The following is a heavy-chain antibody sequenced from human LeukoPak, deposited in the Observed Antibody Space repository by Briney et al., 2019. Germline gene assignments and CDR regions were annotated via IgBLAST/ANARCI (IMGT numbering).Heavy chain of an antibody. Sequence: PGGSLRLSCAASGFTFNNYWIHWVRQVPGKGLVWVSRINNDGSSASYVDSVKGRFTISRDNAKNTLFLQMNNLRAEDTAVYYCARRGTGHGMDVWGQGTTVIVSS. V-gene: IGHV3-74*01. CDR2: INNDGSSA. CDR3: ARRGTGHGMDV. CDR1: GFTFNNYW. J-gene: IGHJ6*02. D-gene: IGHD1-1*01.